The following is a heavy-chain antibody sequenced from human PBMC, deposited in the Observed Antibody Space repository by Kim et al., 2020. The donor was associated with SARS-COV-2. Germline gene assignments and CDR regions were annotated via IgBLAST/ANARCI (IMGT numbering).Heavy chain of an antibody. J-gene: IGHJ4*02. Sequence: GGSLRLSCGASGFTLSSYSMNWVRQAPGKGLEWVSYITSGSDTIYYADSVKGRFTIFRDNAKNSLYLQMNSLRAEDTAIYYCARGGVYFDYWGQGTLVTVSS. D-gene: IGHD3-16*01. CDR1: GFTLSSYS. CDR2: ITSGSDTI. V-gene: IGHV3-48*04. CDR3: ARGGVYFDY.